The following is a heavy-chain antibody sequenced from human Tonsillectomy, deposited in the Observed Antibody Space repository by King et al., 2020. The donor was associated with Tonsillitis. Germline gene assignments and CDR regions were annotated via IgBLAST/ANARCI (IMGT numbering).Heavy chain of an antibody. V-gene: IGHV4-38-2*01. J-gene: IGHJ4*02. CDR3: ARQDQSYNILGDSHDFFDY. CDR2: MYHSGNT. D-gene: IGHD3-9*01. CDR1: GGSISSNHF. Sequence: VQLQESGPGLVKPSETLSLTCSVSGGSISSNHFWGWIRQPPGKGLEWIGSMYHSGNTYYNPSLKSRVTISIDTSTNKFSLNLSSVTTSDTAVYYCARQDQSYNILGDSHDFFDYWGQGALVTVFS.